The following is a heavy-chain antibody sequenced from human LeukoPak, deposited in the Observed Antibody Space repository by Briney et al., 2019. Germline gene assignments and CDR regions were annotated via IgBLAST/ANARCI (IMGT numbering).Heavy chain of an antibody. V-gene: IGHV3-23*01. Sequence: PGGSLRLSCAASGFTVSSNYMSWVRQAPGKGLEWVSAISGSGGSTYYADSVKGRFTISRDNSKNTLYLQMNTLRVEDTALYYCAKSRNFYYYFMEVSGRGTKVTISS. CDR1: GFTVSSNY. J-gene: IGHJ6*03. CDR3: AKSRNFYYYFMEV. CDR2: ISGSGGST.